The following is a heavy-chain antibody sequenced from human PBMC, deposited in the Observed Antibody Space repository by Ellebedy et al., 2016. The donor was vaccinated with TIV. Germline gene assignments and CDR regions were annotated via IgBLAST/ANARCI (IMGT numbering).Heavy chain of an antibody. J-gene: IGHJ3*02. CDR2: ISGRGNYI. CDR1: GFTFSDYD. Sequence: PGGSLRLSCAASGFTFSDYDMNWVRQAPGKGLEWVSSISGRGNYIYYADSLKVRFTISRDNAKNSLYLQVNSLRAEDTAVYYCAREGRELESEDAFDIWGQGTLVTVSS. D-gene: IGHD1-1*01. CDR3: AREGRELESEDAFDI. V-gene: IGHV3-21*01.